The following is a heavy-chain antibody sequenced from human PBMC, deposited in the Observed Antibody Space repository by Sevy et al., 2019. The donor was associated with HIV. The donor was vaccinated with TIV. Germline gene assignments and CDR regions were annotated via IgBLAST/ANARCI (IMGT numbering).Heavy chain of an antibody. D-gene: IGHD6-13*01. CDR2: ISGSGGTT. CDR3: AKVPVFRQMVQYDY. V-gene: IGHV3-23*01. J-gene: IGHJ4*02. CDR1: GFTFISYA. Sequence: GGSLRLSCAASGFTFISYAMSWVRQAPGKGLEWVSGISGSGGTTYYEDSVKGRFTISRDNSKNTVHLQMNSLRAEDTAVYYCAKVPVFRQMVQYDYWGQGTLVTVSS.